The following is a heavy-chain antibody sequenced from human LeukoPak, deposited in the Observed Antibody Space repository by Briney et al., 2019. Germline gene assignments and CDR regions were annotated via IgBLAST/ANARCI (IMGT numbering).Heavy chain of an antibody. Sequence: ASVKVSCKASGYTFTNYLLHWVRQAPGQGLEWVGRIIPGGGSTNYAQKFRDRVTMTRDTSTSTVYMELSSLRSEDTAVYHCVREESGGYFDYWGLGTVVIVSS. CDR1: GYTFTNYL. J-gene: IGHJ4*02. V-gene: IGHV1-46*01. CDR2: IIPGGGST. D-gene: IGHD2-8*02. CDR3: VREESGGYFDY.